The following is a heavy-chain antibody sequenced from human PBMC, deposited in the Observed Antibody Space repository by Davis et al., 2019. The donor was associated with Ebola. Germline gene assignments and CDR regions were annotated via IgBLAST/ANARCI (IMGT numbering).Heavy chain of an antibody. CDR3: AKDTSNVWFDV. D-gene: IGHD6-19*01. Sequence: GGSLRLSCAASGFIVSDKYMSWVRQAPGKGLEWVSTLGLGADTYYADSVKGRFTISRDNSKNTLYLQMNSLRVEDTAIYYCAKDTSNVWFDVWGQGTMVTVSS. J-gene: IGHJ3*01. CDR1: GFIVSDKY. CDR2: LGLGADT. V-gene: IGHV3-53*01.